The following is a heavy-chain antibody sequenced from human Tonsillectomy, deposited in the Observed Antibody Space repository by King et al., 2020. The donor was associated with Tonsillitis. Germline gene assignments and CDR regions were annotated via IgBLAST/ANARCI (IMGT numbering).Heavy chain of an antibody. CDR2: MNPNSGNT. V-gene: IGHV1-8*01. CDR3: ASKSSGYSSYYYMDV. CDR1: GYTFTSYD. Sequence: VQLVESGAEVKKPGASVKVSCKASGYTFTSYDINWVRQATGQGLEWMGWMNPNSGNTGYAQKFQGRVNMTRNTSISTAYMERSSLRSEDTAVYYCASKSSGYSSYYYMDVWGKGTTVTVSS. J-gene: IGHJ6*03. D-gene: IGHD6-19*01.